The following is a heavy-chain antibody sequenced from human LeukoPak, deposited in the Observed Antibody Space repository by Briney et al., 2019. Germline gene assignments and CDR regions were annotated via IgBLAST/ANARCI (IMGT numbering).Heavy chain of an antibody. D-gene: IGHD1-1*01. J-gene: IGHJ4*02. Sequence: SETLSLTCAISGGSFTDYYWSWIRQPPGKGLEWIGDINDSGSTNSSPSLKSRVVISLDTSKRQLSLKLSPVTAADTATYFCARAGRGTSSRALDYWGQGTLVTVSS. V-gene: IGHV4-34*01. CDR2: INDSGST. CDR1: GGSFTDYY. CDR3: ARAGRGTSSRALDY.